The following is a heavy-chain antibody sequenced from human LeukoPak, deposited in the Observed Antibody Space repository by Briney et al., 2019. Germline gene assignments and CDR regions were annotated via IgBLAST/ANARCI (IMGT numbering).Heavy chain of an antibody. V-gene: IGHV4-39*01. CDR1: DGSISSSSYY. D-gene: IGHD2-15*01. CDR2: IYYSGST. J-gene: IGHJ4*02. Sequence: SETLSLTCIVSDGSISSSSYYWGWIRQPPGKGLEWIGSIYYSGSTYYNPSLKSRVTISVDTSKNQFSLKLSSVTAADTAVYYCARHLAGDGIVVVVAATGFDYWGQGTLVTVSS. CDR3: ARHLAGDGIVVVVAATGFDY.